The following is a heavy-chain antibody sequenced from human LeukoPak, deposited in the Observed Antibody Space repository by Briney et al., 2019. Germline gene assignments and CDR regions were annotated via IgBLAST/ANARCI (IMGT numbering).Heavy chain of an antibody. D-gene: IGHD5-18*01. Sequence: GGSLRLSCAASGFTFSSYAMHWVRQAPGKGLEWVAVISYDGSNKYYADSVKGRFTISRDNSKNTLYLQMNSLRAEDTAVYYCAKDADTAMVTFPDYWGQGTLVTVSS. CDR3: AKDADTAMVTFPDY. V-gene: IGHV3-30*04. CDR1: GFTFSSYA. J-gene: IGHJ4*02. CDR2: ISYDGSNK.